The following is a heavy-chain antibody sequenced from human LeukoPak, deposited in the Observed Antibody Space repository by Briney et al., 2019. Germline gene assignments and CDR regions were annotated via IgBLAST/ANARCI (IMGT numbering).Heavy chain of an antibody. Sequence: GGSLRLSCAASGFSFSGSGIHWVRQAPGKGLEWVAVIWYDGSNKYYADSVKGRLTISRDNSKNTLYLQMNSLRAEDTAVYYCARGQGGCSSTCCIYYYGMDVWGQGTTVTVSS. V-gene: IGHV3-33*08. CDR2: IWYDGSNK. CDR3: ARGQGGCSSTCCIYYYGMDV. J-gene: IGHJ6*02. D-gene: IGHD2-2*01. CDR1: GFSFSGSG.